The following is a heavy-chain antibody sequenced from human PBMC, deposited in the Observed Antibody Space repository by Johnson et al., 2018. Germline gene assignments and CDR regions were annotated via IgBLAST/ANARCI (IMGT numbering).Heavy chain of an antibody. CDR3: AKDTVVVVAAPHYYYYYGMDV. V-gene: IGHV3-23*01. J-gene: IGHJ6*02. CDR2: XSGSGGST. Sequence: MNWVRQAPGKGLEWVSPXSGSGGSTYYADSVKGRFTISRDNSKNTLYLQMNSLRAEDTAVYYCAKDTVVVVAAPHYYYYYGMDVWGQGPTVTVSS. D-gene: IGHD2-15*01.